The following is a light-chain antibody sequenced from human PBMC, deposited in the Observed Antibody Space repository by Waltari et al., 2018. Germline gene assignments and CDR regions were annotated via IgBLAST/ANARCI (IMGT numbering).Light chain of an antibody. CDR2: DVS. CDR3: SSYTSSSTVV. Sequence: QSALTQPASVSGSPGQSITISCTGTNSDVGGYDYVSWYQQYPGKAPELRIYDVSYRPSGGSNRFPGSKSGNTASLTISGLQAEDEADYYCSSYTSSSTVVFGGGTKLTVL. CDR1: NSDVGGYDY. J-gene: IGLJ2*01. V-gene: IGLV2-14*03.